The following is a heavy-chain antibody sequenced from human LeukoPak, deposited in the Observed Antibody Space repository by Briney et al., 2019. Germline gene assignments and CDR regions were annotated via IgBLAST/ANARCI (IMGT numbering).Heavy chain of an antibody. V-gene: IGHV4-34*01. D-gene: IGHD5-18*01. CDR1: GGSFSGYY. J-gene: IGHJ3*02. Sequence: SETLSLTCAVYGGSFSGYYWSWIRQPPGKGLEWIGEINHSGSTNYNPSLKSRVTISVDTSENQFSLKLSSVTAADTAVYYCARGFMGGQLWFYDAFDIWGQGTMVTVSS. CDR2: INHSGST. CDR3: ARGFMGGQLWFYDAFDI.